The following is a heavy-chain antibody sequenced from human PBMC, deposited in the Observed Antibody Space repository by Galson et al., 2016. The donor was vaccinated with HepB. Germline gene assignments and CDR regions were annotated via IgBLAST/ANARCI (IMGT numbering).Heavy chain of an antibody. D-gene: IGHD5-18*01. J-gene: IGHJ4*02. CDR3: ARSYVDTAFDY. Sequence: SLRLSCAASGFTFNNYSMNWVRQAPGKGLEWVSYISGSTNTICYAHSVKGRFTISRDNAKNSVYLQMNSLKDEDTAAYYCARSYVDTAFDYWGQGTLVTVSS. CDR1: GFTFNNYS. V-gene: IGHV3-48*02. CDR2: ISGSTNTI.